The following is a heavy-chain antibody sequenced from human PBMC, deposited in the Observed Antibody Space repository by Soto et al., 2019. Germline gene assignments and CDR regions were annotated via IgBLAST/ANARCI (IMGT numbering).Heavy chain of an antibody. J-gene: IGHJ4*02. V-gene: IGHV3-30*09. Sequence: GGSLRLSCSASGFTFTSFAIHWVRQAPGKGLEWVAVISENGVNKYSAESVRGRFVISRDNSENTVELEMNSLRPEDTAIYFCARRLTKTVSALGYWGQGTLVTVSS. CDR3: ARRLTKTVSALGY. D-gene: IGHD2-8*01. CDR1: GFTFTSFA. CDR2: ISENGVNK.